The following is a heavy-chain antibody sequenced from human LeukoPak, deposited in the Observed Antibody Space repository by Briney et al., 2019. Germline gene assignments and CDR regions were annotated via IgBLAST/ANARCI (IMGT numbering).Heavy chain of an antibody. Sequence: ASVKVSCKASGYTFTDYYMHWVRQAPGQGLEWMGWINPNSGGTNYAQKFQGRVAMTRDTSISTAYMELSRLRSDDTAVYYCARVGANYGEFGPWGQGTLVTVSS. CDR1: GYTFTDYY. J-gene: IGHJ5*02. CDR2: INPNSGGT. CDR3: ARVGANYGEFGP. V-gene: IGHV1-2*02. D-gene: IGHD1-26*01.